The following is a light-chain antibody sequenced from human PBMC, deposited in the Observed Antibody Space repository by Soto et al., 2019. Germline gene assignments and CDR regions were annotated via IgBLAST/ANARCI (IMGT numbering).Light chain of an antibody. V-gene: IGKV1-27*01. CDR2: GAS. Sequence: DIQMTQSPSSLSASVGDRVTITFRTSQGISNYLAWYQQKPGKVPKLLIYGASTLQPGVPSRFSGSGSGADFTLTISSLQPEDVATYYCQKYDGAPRTFGQGTKVDIK. J-gene: IGKJ1*01. CDR1: QGISNY. CDR3: QKYDGAPRT.